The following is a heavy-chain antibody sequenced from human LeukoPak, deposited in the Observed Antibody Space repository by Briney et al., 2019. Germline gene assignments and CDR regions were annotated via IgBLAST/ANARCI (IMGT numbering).Heavy chain of an antibody. V-gene: IGHV1-2*02. Sequence: ASVKVSCKASAYAFTVNYLHWMRHPHGQGLEWMGWINPNSGDTKYAQKFQGRVTMTRDTSVSTAHMQLSRMRYDDTAVYYCARGGGRTSSAFDPWGQGTLVTVSS. J-gene: IGHJ5*02. CDR3: ARGGGRTSSAFDP. CDR2: INPNSGDT. D-gene: IGHD2-2*01. CDR1: AYAFTVNY.